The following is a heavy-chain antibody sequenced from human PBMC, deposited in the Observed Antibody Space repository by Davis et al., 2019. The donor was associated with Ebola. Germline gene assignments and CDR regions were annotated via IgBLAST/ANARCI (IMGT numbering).Heavy chain of an antibody. J-gene: IGHJ1*01. Sequence: ASVNVSCKASGYTFTSYAMHWVRQAPGQRLEWMGWINAGNGNTKYSQKFQGRVTITRDTSASTAYMELSSLRSEDTAVYYCARPEGDIVVVPAASQAEYFQHWGQGTLVTVSS. CDR3: ARPEGDIVVVPAASQAEYFQH. D-gene: IGHD2-2*01. CDR1: GYTFTSYA. V-gene: IGHV1-3*01. CDR2: INAGNGNT.